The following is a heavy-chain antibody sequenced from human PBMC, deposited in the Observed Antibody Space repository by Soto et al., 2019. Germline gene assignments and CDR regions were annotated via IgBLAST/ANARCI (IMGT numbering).Heavy chain of an antibody. J-gene: IGHJ2*01. V-gene: IGHV4-31*03. CDR3: ARAPGYGDDVWYFDL. D-gene: IGHD4-17*01. Sequence: QVQLQESGPGLVKPSQTLSLTCSVSGGSIRSGGYYWSWIRQHPGKGLERIGYIYYSGSTYYNPSVKSRVTLAVDRSKNQGSRKLGSVTAADTAVYDCARAPGYGDDVWYFDLWGRGTLVTVSS. CDR2: IYYSGST. CDR1: GGSIRSGGYY.